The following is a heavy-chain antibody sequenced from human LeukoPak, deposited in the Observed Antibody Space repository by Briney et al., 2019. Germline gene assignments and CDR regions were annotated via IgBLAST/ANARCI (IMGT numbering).Heavy chain of an antibody. CDR2: ISAYSRNT. CDR1: GYIFSSYG. J-gene: IGHJ5*02. Sequence: ASVKVSCKASGYIFSSYGISWVRQAPGQGLEWMGWISAYSRNTNYAHNLQGRVTMTTDTSTSTAYMELRSLRSDDTAVYHCARDNWNDFRWFNPWGQGTLVTVSS. V-gene: IGHV1-18*01. D-gene: IGHD1-20*01. CDR3: ARDNWNDFRWFNP.